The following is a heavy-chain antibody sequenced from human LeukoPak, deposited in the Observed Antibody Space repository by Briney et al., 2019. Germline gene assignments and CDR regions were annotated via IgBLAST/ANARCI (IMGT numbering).Heavy chain of an antibody. Sequence: PGGSLRLSCAVSGITLSNYGMNWVRQAPGKGLEWVAGISGSGGSTNYADSVKGRFTISRDNSKNTLYLQMNSLRAEDTAVYFCAKRGVVIRAILVGFHKEAYYFDSWGQGALVTVSS. V-gene: IGHV3-23*01. CDR1: GITLSNYG. CDR2: ISGSGGST. CDR3: AKRGVVIRAILVGFHKEAYYFDS. J-gene: IGHJ4*02. D-gene: IGHD2-21*01.